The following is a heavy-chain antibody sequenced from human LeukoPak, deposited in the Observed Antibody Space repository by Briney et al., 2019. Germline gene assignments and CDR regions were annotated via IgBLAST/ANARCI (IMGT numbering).Heavy chain of an antibody. D-gene: IGHD2-15*01. CDR2: IYYSGST. Sequence: PSETLSLTCTVSGGSISSSSYYWGWIRQPPGKGLEWIGSIYYSGSTYYNPSLKSRVTISVDTSKNQFSLKLSSVTAADTAVYYCARASNGGSHDYWGQGTLVTVSS. V-gene: IGHV4-39*07. J-gene: IGHJ4*02. CDR1: GGSISSSSYY. CDR3: ARASNGGSHDY.